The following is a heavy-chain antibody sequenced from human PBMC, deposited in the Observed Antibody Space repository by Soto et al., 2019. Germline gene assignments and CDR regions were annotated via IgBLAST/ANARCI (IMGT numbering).Heavy chain of an antibody. CDR2: IYYSGST. CDR1: GGSISSYY. V-gene: IGHV4-59*01. CDR3: ATGGGAIC. J-gene: IGHJ4*02. D-gene: IGHD3-16*01. Sequence: SETLSLTCTVSGGSISSYYWSWIRQPPGKGLEWIGYIYYSGSTNYNPSLKSRVTISVDTSKNQFSLKLSSVTAADTAVYYCATGGGAICWGQGTLVTVS.